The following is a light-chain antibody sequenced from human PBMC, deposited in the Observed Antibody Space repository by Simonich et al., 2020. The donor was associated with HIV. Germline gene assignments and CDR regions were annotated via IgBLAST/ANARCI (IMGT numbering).Light chain of an antibody. V-gene: IGKV1-39*01. Sequence: DIQMTQSPSSLSASVGDRVTITCRASQRISSYLNWYQQKPGKAPKLLIYAASSLQSGVPSRFSGSGSGTDFTLTISSLQPEDFATYYCQQSYNTPRTFGQGSKVEIK. CDR3: QQSYNTPRT. CDR2: AAS. J-gene: IGKJ1*01. CDR1: QRISSY.